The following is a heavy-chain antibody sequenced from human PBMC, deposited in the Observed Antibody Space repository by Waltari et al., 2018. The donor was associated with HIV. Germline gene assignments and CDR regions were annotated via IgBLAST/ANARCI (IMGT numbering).Heavy chain of an antibody. CDR3: ARRPSYYYGMDV. Sequence: QVQLVQSGAEVKKPGSSVKVSCKASGATFSSSAISWVRQAPGQGLEWMGGIIPIFGTANYAQKFQGRVTITADESTSTAYMELSSLRSEDTAVYYCARRPSYYYGMDVWGQGTTVTVSS. CDR2: IIPIFGTA. V-gene: IGHV1-69*01. CDR1: GATFSSSA. J-gene: IGHJ6*02.